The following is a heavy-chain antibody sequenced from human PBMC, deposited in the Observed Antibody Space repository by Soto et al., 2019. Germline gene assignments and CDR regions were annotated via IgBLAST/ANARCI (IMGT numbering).Heavy chain of an antibody. CDR2: IKSDGGST. J-gene: IGHJ6*03. D-gene: IGHD2-21*01. CDR1: GFTFSDFW. V-gene: IGHV3-74*01. Sequence: EVQLVESGGGLVQPGGSLRLSCAASGFTFSDFWLHWVRQTPGKGLVWVSRIKSDGGSTNYADSVKGRFTISRDNAKNTVYLRMDSLRAEDTAVYYCARGAKGAYYVDVWGKGTTVTVSS. CDR3: ARGAKGAYYVDV.